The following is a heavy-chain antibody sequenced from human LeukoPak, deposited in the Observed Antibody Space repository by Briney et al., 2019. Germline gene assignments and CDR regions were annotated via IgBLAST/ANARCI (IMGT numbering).Heavy chain of an antibody. J-gene: IGHJ4*02. CDR2: IWYDGSNK. CDR1: GFTFSSYG. Sequence: SGGSLRLSCAASGFTFSSYGMHWVRQAPGKGLEWVAVIWYDGSNKYYADSVKGRFTISRDNSKNTLYLQMNSLRAEDTAVYYCARDRPEMATTPPGYWGQGTLVTVSS. V-gene: IGHV3-33*01. D-gene: IGHD5-24*01. CDR3: ARDRPEMATTPPGY.